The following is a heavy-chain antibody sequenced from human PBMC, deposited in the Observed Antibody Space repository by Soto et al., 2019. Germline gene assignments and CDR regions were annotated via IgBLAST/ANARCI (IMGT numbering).Heavy chain of an antibody. CDR1: GGSFSGYY. CDR2: INHNGST. V-gene: IGHV4-34*01. D-gene: IGHD3-16*01. J-gene: IGHJ4*02. Sequence: QVQLQQWGAGLLKPSETLSLTCSVYGGSFSGYYWTWIRQPPGTGLEWNEEINHNGSTNYNPSLKDTVTISVDTSKNRFCLKLTSVNASDTGGWGGGGEGITGLCDYWGQGTLVTVSS. CDR3: GGEGITGLCDY.